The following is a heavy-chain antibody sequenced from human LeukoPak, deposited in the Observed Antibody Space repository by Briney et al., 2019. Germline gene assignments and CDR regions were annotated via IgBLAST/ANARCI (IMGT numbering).Heavy chain of an antibody. Sequence: GGSLRLSCAASGFTFSSYAMHWVRQAPGKGLEWVAVISYDGSNKYYADSVKGRFTISRDNSKNTLYLQMNSLRAEDTAVYYCAKVWFFSSSWYADYWGQGTLVTVSS. CDR2: ISYDGSNK. CDR1: GFTFSSYA. V-gene: IGHV3-30-3*01. J-gene: IGHJ4*02. CDR3: AKVWFFSSSWYADY. D-gene: IGHD6-13*01.